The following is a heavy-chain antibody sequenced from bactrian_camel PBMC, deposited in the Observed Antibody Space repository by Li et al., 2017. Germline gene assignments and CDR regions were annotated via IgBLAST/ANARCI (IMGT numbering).Heavy chain of an antibody. V-gene: IGHV3S53*01. J-gene: IGHJ4*01. CDR1: GSTFSNYC. D-gene: IGHD7*01. CDR3: AAGTSYWCGHLADWFSY. Sequence: HVQLVESGGGLVQPGGSLRLSCVASGSTFSNYCMGWFRQTPGKEREGVASLTADDRTTYAESVKGRFTISKDGAKTTLYLHMNSLTPEDSAVYYCAAGTSYWCGHLADWFSYWGQGTQVTVS. CDR2: LTADDRT.